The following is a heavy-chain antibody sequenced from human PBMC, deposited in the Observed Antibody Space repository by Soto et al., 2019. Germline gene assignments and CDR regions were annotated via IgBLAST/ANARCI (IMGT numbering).Heavy chain of an antibody. CDR1: GGSVSNSNYY. J-gene: IGHJ4*02. CDR3: VSQRTSVLTQAYFDY. V-gene: IGHV4-39*01. Sequence: SETLSLTCTVSGGSVSNSNYYWGWIRQSPGKGLEWIGSVYYRGRSYSKSSVKSRVTISVDTSKNQFSLNLNSVTASDTAVYYCVSQRTSVLTQAYFDYWGTGALVPVTS. D-gene: IGHD2-8*01. CDR2: VYYRGRS.